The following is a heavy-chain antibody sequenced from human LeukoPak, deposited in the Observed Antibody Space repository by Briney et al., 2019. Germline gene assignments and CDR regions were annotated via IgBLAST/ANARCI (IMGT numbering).Heavy chain of an antibody. CDR1: GGSIRIIRYD. CDR2: IYYSESP. D-gene: IGHD3-3*01. CDR3: AKSYYDFWSGYGGGYYYYMYG. V-gene: IGHV4-39*01. Sequence: PSETLSLPCSVSGGSIRIIRYDWGWIRQPPGRGLEWNGRIYYSESPYYNPYLKNHVIISVHNSKPQLSLKLCSVTAVDTAVYYCAKSYYDFWSGYGGGYYYYMYGWGKGTTVSVSS. J-gene: IGHJ6*03.